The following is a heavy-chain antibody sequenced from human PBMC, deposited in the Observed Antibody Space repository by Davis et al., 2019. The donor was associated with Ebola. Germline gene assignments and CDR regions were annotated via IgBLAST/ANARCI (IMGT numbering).Heavy chain of an antibody. CDR3: ARLGYCSGGSCYSGLDY. V-gene: IGHV4-59*08. CDR2: IYYSGST. J-gene: IGHJ4*02. Sequence: ESLKISCAASGFTFSDYYWSWVRQPPGKGLEWIGYIYYSGSTNYNPSLKSRVTISVDTSKNQFSLKLSSVTAADTAVYYCARLGYCSGGSCYSGLDYWGQGTLVTVSS. D-gene: IGHD2-15*01. CDR1: GFTFSDYY.